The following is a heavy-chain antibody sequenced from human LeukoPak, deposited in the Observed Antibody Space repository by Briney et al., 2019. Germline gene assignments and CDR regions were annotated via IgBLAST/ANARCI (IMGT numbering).Heavy chain of an antibody. CDR3: ASGTTLTATVHSFDI. V-gene: IGHV1-2*02. J-gene: IGHJ3*02. CDR2: INPYSGDT. CDR1: GDTFTDYY. D-gene: IGHD7-27*01. Sequence: PGASVKVSCKASGDTFTDYYMHWVRQAPGQGLEWMGWINPYSGDTNYAQKFQGRVTMTRDTSISTAYMELSRLRSDDTAVYYCASGTTLTATVHSFDIWGQGTMVTVSS.